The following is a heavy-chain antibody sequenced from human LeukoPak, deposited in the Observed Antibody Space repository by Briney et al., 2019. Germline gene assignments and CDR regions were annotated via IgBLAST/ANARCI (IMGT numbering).Heavy chain of an antibody. CDR2: IIPIFVTT. V-gene: IGHV1-69*05. D-gene: IGHD3-3*01. CDR1: GGTFSGYG. Sequence: SVKVSCKASGGTFSGYGLSWVRQAPGQGLEWMGGIIPIFVTTNYAQKFQGRVTITTDESTSTAYMELSSLRSEDTAVYYCARDDFRKQAFDIWGQGTMVTVSS. J-gene: IGHJ3*02. CDR3: ARDDFRKQAFDI.